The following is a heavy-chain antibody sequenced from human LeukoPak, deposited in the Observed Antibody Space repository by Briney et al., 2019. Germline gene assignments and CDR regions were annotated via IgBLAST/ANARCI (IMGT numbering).Heavy chain of an antibody. D-gene: IGHD6-19*01. Sequence: SGPTLVRPTQTLTLTCTFSGFSLSANGVGVAWIRQPPGKALEWLALISWDDYKRSSPSLRSRLTITKDTSKDQVVLTMTNMDSVDTATYYCAHSGYNSGFNIDYWGKGTLVTVSS. CDR2: ISWDDYK. CDR1: GFSLSANGVG. V-gene: IGHV2-5*02. J-gene: IGHJ4*02. CDR3: AHSGYNSGFNIDY.